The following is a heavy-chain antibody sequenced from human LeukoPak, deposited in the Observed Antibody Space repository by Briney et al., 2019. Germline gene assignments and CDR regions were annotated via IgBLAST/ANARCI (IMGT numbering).Heavy chain of an antibody. Sequence: PSETLSLTCGVSGGSLSGYYWTWIRQPPGKGLEWIGEMNHSGGSNYNPSLKSRVTISVDTSKSQFSLRATSVTAADTAVYYFARTVFGANGFDYWGQGSLVTVSS. J-gene: IGHJ4*02. D-gene: IGHD4/OR15-4a*01. CDR2: MNHSGGS. CDR1: GGSLSGYY. CDR3: ARTVFGANGFDY. V-gene: IGHV4-34*01.